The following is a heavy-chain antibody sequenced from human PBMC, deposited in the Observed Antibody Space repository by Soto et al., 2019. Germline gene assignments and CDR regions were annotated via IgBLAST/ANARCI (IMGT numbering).Heavy chain of an antibody. V-gene: IGHV3-13*04. D-gene: IGHD1-26*01. CDR3: AKDSISDRETFNFDS. CDR1: GFTFSSYD. J-gene: IGHJ4*02. CDR2: IGTAGDT. Sequence: VGSLRLSCAVSGFTFSSYDMHWVRQATGQGLEWVSAIGTAGDTYYVDSVKGRFTISRENAKSSLHLQMNSLRAEDTAFYYCAKDSISDRETFNFDSWGQGTLVTVSS.